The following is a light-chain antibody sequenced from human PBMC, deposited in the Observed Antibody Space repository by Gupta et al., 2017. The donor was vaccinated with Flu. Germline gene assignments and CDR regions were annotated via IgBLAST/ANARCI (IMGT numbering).Light chain of an antibody. CDR3: QQRSNWPLS. CDR1: QSVSSY. CDR2: DAS. Sequence: EIVLTQSPATLSLSPGERATLSCRASQSVSSYLAWYQQKPGQAPRLLIYDASNRATGIPARFSGSGSGTDFTISVRRLEPEDFAVYYCQQRSNWPLSFGRGTKVEIK. J-gene: IGKJ4*01. V-gene: IGKV3-11*01.